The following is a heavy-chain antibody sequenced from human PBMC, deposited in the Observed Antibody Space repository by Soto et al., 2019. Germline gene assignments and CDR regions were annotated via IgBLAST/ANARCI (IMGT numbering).Heavy chain of an antibody. Sequence: HGELVQSGADVKKPWASVTISCKASGYTFTDYALHWVRQAPGERLEWMGWMNAGVGNTLYSQKFQGRITITKDTSASTAYMELNRMKSEDTAIYYCARDTGYTFGSFNYWGPGTLVTVSS. CDR2: MNAGVGNT. CDR3: ARDTGYTFGSFNY. D-gene: IGHD5-18*01. CDR1: GYTFTDYA. V-gene: IGHV1-3*01. J-gene: IGHJ4*02.